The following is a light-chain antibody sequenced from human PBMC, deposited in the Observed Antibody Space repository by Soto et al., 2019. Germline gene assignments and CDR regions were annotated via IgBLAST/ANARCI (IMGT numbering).Light chain of an antibody. Sequence: QSALTQPPSVSGTPGQRVTISCSGTSTNIGGNYENSYHHLPGTTPKILMYSDVNRPSGVPDRFSGSKSGTSASLAISGLQSEDEADYYCAAWDDNRNGPVFGGGTKLTVL. J-gene: IGLJ2*01. CDR2: SDV. V-gene: IGLV1-44*01. CDR3: AAWDDNRNGPV. CDR1: STNIGGNY.